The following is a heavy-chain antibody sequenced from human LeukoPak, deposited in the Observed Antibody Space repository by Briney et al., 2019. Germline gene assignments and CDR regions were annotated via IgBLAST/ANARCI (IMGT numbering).Heavy chain of an antibody. D-gene: IGHD2-2*01. CDR3: ARDQGLYCSSTSCPTLGHFDY. J-gene: IGHJ4*02. Sequence: PGGSLRLSCAASGFTFSSYWMHWVRQAPGKGLVWVSRINSDGRSTSYADSVKGRFTISRDNAKNTLYLQMNSLRAEDTAVYYCARDQGLYCSSTSCPTLGHFDYWGQGTLVTVSS. CDR1: GFTFSSYW. V-gene: IGHV3-74*01. CDR2: INSDGRST.